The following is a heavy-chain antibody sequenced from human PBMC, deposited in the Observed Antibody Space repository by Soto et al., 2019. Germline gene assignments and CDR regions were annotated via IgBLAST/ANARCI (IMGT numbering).Heavy chain of an antibody. D-gene: IGHD6-6*01. CDR1: GFTFTDYW. V-gene: IGHV3-74*01. CDR3: ARSIRGSYGFDF. J-gene: IGHJ4*02. CDR2: INGDGSST. Sequence: EVQLVESGGGLVQPGGSLRLSCAASGFTFTDYWIHWVRQVPGKGLVWVSRINGDGSSTNYADSVRGRFTISKDNAKNTVNLQMNSLRAEDTAVFYCARSIRGSYGFDFWGQGTLVTVSS.